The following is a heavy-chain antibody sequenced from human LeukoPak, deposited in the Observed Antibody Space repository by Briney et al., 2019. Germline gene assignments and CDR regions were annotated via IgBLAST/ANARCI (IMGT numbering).Heavy chain of an antibody. CDR1: GYTFTSYD. J-gene: IGHJ4*02. Sequence: ASVKVSCKASGYTFTSYDINWVRQATGQGLEWMGWMNPNSGNTGYAQKFQGRVTMTRNTSISTAYMELSSLRSGDTAVYYCARGPQWWLRLLIEGSYFDYWGQGTLVTVSS. CDR3: ARGPQWWLRLLIEGSYFDY. V-gene: IGHV1-8*01. D-gene: IGHD5-12*01. CDR2: MNPNSGNT.